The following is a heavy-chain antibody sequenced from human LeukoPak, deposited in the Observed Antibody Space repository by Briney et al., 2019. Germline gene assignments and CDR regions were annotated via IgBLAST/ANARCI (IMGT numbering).Heavy chain of an antibody. CDR2: ISSSATTV. V-gene: IGHV3-11*01. CDR1: GFTFRNYY. D-gene: IGHD6-19*01. Sequence: GGSLRLSCEASGFTFRNYYMSWIRQAPGKGLVWISYISSSATTVYYADSVKGRFTISRDNAENSLYLQMNSLRAEDTAVCYCAKDRGRGSGWPYPFDYWGQGTLVTVSS. CDR3: AKDRGRGSGWPYPFDY. J-gene: IGHJ4*01.